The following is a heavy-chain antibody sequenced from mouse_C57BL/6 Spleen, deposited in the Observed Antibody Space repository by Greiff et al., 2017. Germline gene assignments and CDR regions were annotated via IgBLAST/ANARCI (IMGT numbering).Heavy chain of an antibody. CDR1: GFTFSSYA. J-gene: IGHJ2*01. Sequence: EVKLMESGGGLVKPGGSLKLSCAASGFTFSSYAMSWVRQTPEKRLEWVATISDGGSYTYSPDNVKGRFTISRDNAKNNLYLQMSHLKSEDTAMYYCARAVYGSSPDYWGQGTTLTVSS. CDR3: ARAVYGSSPDY. CDR2: ISDGGSYT. V-gene: IGHV5-4*03. D-gene: IGHD1-1*01.